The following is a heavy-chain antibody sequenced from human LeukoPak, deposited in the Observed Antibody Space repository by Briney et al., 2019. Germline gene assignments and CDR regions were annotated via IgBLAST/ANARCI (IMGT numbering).Heavy chain of an antibody. V-gene: IGHV4-39*01. CDR3: ARHEQTTVDAFDI. CDR2: ICYSGST. CDR1: GGSISSSSYY. D-gene: IGHD4-11*01. J-gene: IGHJ3*02. Sequence: SETLSLTCTVSGGSISSSSYYWGWIRQPPGKGLEWIGSICYSGSTYYNPSLKSRVTISVDTSKNQFSLKLSSVTAADTAVYYCARHEQTTVDAFDIWGQGTMVTVSS.